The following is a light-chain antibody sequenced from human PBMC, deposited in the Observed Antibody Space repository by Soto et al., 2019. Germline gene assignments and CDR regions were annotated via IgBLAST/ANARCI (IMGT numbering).Light chain of an antibody. Sequence: VDRVTITCRASQGISSYLAWYQQKPGKAPKLLIYAASTLQSGVPSRFSGSGSGTDFTLTISCLQSEDFATYYCQQYYSYPLTFGQGTRLEIK. CDR1: QGISSY. CDR2: AAS. J-gene: IGKJ5*01. V-gene: IGKV1-8*01. CDR3: QQYYSYPLT.